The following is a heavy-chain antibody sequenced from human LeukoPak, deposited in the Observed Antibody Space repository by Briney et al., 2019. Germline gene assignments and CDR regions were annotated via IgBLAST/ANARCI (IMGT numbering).Heavy chain of an antibody. V-gene: IGHV3-23*01. CDR1: GFTFSNYA. CDR2: ISSSGGST. D-gene: IGHD6-6*01. J-gene: IGHJ5*02. CDR3: AKGPIADRPNWFDP. Sequence: GGSLRLSCAASGFTFSNYAMGWVRQAPGKGLEWVSTISSSGGSTYYADSVKGRFTISRDNSKNTLFVQMSSLRAEDTAVYYCAKGPIADRPNWFDPWGQGTLVTVSS.